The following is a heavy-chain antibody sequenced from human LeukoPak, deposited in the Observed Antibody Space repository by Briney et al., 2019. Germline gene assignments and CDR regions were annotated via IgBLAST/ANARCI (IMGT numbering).Heavy chain of an antibody. Sequence: SETLSLTCAVYGGSFSGYYWSGIRQPPGKGLEWIGEINHRGSTNYNPSLKSRVTISVDASKYQFSLKLSSVTAADTAVYYCARRKARYCSGGSCSRGENDYWGQGTLITVSS. CDR3: ARRKARYCSGGSCSRGENDY. CDR1: GGSFSGYY. V-gene: IGHV4-34*01. D-gene: IGHD2-15*01. J-gene: IGHJ4*02. CDR2: INHRGST.